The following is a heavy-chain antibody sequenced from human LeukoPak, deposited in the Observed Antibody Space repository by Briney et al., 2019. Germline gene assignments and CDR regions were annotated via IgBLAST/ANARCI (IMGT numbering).Heavy chain of an antibody. Sequence: ASVKVSCKASGYSFTSSGISWVRQAPGQGLEWMGWIGGYKGDTKFAQKFQGRVTMTTDTSTSTAYMELRSLRSEDTAVYYCARSSTVVPAAISAFDIWGQGTMVTVSS. CDR1: GYSFTSSG. V-gene: IGHV1-18*01. CDR2: IGGYKGDT. CDR3: ARSSTVVPAAISAFDI. J-gene: IGHJ3*02. D-gene: IGHD2-2*01.